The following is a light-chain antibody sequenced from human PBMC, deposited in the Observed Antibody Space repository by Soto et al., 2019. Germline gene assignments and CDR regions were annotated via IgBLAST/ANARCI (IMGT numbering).Light chain of an antibody. V-gene: IGKV3-15*01. Sequence: EIVMTQSPATLSVSPGERATLSCRASQSVSSNLAWYQRKPGQAPRLLIYGASTRATGIPARFSGSGSGTEFTLTISSLQSEDFAIYYCQQYNSWPTFGQGTKLEIK. J-gene: IGKJ2*01. CDR3: QQYNSWPT. CDR2: GAS. CDR1: QSVSSN.